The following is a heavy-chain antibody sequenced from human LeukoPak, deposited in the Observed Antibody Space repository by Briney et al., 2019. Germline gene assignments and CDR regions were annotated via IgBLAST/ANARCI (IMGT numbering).Heavy chain of an antibody. CDR2: IWYDGSNK. J-gene: IGHJ6*02. V-gene: IGHV3-33*01. Sequence: PGGSLRLSCAASGFTLSSYGMHWVRQAPGKGLEWVAVIWYDGSNKYYADSVKGRFTISRDNSKNTLYLQMNSLRAEDTAVYYCARGSRFGIVVVVAAGGMGVWGQGTTVTVSS. CDR1: GFTLSSYG. D-gene: IGHD2-15*01. CDR3: ARGSRFGIVVVVAAGGMGV.